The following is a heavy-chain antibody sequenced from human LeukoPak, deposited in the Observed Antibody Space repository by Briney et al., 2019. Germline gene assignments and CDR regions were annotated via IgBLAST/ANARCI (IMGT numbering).Heavy chain of an antibody. D-gene: IGHD3-10*01. Sequence: PSETLSLNCTVSGDSFTSSPFSWGWIRQPPGKGLEWIGTMYYNGETFYNPSLMSRLSITVDTSKNQFSLILSSVTAADTAIYFCARHERGIDALNIWGQGTIVTVSS. J-gene: IGHJ3*02. CDR2: MYYNGET. CDR3: ARHERGIDALNI. CDR1: GDSFTSSPFS. V-gene: IGHV4-39*01.